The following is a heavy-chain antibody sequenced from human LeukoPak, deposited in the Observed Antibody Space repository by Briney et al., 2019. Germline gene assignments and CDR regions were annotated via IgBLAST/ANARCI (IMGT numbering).Heavy chain of an antibody. V-gene: IGHV3-33*06. CDR2: IWYDGNNK. J-gene: IGHJ4*02. D-gene: IGHD5-18*01. CDR1: GFTFSGYG. Sequence: PGGSLRLSCAASGFTFSGYGMHWVRQAPDKGLEWVAVIWYDGNNKYYADSVKGRFTISRDNSKNTLYLQMNSLRVEDTAVYYCANDWGYTTMVSYYFDYWGQGALVTVSS. CDR3: ANDWGYTTMVSYYFDY.